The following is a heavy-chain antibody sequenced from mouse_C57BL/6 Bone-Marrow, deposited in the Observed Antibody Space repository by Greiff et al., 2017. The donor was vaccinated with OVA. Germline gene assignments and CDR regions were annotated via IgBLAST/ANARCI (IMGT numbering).Heavy chain of an antibody. CDR3: ARGGFLGY. J-gene: IGHJ3*01. Sequence: VQLQQSGAELARPGASVKLSCKASGYTFTSYGISWVKQRTGQGLEWIGEIYPRSGNTYYNEKFKGKATLTADKSSSTAYMELRSLTSGDSAVYFCARGGFLGYWGKGTLVTVSA. D-gene: IGHD4-1*01. CDR2: IYPRSGNT. V-gene: IGHV1-81*01. CDR1: GYTFTSYG.